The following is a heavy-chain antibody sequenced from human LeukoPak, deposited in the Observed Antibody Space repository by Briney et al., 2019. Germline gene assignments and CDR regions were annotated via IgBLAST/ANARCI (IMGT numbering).Heavy chain of an antibody. V-gene: IGHV3-30*18. Sequence: PGGSLRLSCAASGFTFSSYGMHWVRQAPGKGLEWVAVISYDGSNKYYADSVKGRFTISRDNSKNTLYLQMNSLRAEDTAVYYCAKDWYNWNDYYYYGMDVWGKGTTVTVSS. CDR3: AKDWYNWNDYYYYGMDV. D-gene: IGHD1-1*01. CDR1: GFTFSSYG. CDR2: ISYDGSNK. J-gene: IGHJ6*04.